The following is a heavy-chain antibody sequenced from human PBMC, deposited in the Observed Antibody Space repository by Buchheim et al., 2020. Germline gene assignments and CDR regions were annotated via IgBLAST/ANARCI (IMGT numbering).Heavy chain of an antibody. V-gene: IGHV4-30-4*01. CDR2: IYYSGST. Sequence: QVQLQESGPGLVKPSQTLSLTCTVSGGSISSGDYYWSWIRQPPGKGLEWIGYIYYSGSTYYNPSLKSRVTISVDTSKNQFSLKLSSVTAADTAVYYCALIAWAGYYYDSSGPSGVGDYWGQGTL. J-gene: IGHJ4*02. CDR3: ALIAWAGYYYDSSGPSGVGDY. CDR1: GGSISSGDYY. D-gene: IGHD3-22*01.